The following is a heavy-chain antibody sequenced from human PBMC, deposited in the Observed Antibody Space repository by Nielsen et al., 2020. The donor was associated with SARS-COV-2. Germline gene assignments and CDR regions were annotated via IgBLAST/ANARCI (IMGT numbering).Heavy chain of an antibody. Sequence: SETLSLTCALSGDSVSSSSAAWNWIRQSPSRGLEWLGRTYYRSKWYNDYAVSVKSRITINPDTSKNQFSLHLNSVTPEDTAVYYCARARGAYGDYYYYYYTDVWGKATTVTVSS. CDR1: GDSVSSSSAA. D-gene: IGHD4-17*01. J-gene: IGHJ6*03. CDR2: TYYRSKWYN. CDR3: ARARGAYGDYYYYYYTDV. V-gene: IGHV6-1*01.